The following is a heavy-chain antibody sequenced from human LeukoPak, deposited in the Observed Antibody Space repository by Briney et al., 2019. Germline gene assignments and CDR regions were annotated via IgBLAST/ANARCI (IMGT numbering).Heavy chain of an antibody. D-gene: IGHD5-12*01. CDR1: GYTFNTYR. Sequence: GESLKISCKGSGYTFNTYRINWVRQMSGKGLEWMGRIDPSDSYTKYSPSLQGHVTISVDKSINTAYLQWSSLKASDTAMYYCAIYYEYPDVWGQGTTVTVSS. V-gene: IGHV5-10-1*01. J-gene: IGHJ6*02. CDR3: AIYYEYPDV. CDR2: IDPSDSYT.